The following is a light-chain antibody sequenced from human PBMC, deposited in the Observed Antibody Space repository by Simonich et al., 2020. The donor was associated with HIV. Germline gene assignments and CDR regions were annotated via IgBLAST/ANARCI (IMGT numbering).Light chain of an antibody. CDR2: GNS. V-gene: IGLV1-44*01. J-gene: IGLJ3*02. CDR1: SNNVGSYP. CDR3: STCDYSLNAWV. Sequence: QSALTQEASVSGTVGQKVTLSCTGMSNNVGSYPVGWYQQISHGAPKTVMFGNSLPAGIPDRFSGSKSGTTASLTISGLQPEDEADYYCSTCDYSLNAWVFGGGTKLTVL.